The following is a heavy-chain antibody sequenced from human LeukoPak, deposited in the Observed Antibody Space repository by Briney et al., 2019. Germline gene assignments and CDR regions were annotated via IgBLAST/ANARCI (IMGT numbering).Heavy chain of an antibody. V-gene: IGHV4-30-4*01. CDR1: GVSIGSGDYY. CDR3: TRVSLPPVAAADY. CDR2: IYYSGST. D-gene: IGHD6-25*01. J-gene: IGHJ4*02. Sequence: SETLSLTWTGSGVSIGSGDYYCSWIRQPPGKGLEWIGYIYYSGSTYYSPSLRSRIAISLDTAKNQFSLKLSSVTAADTAVYFVTRVSLPPVAAADYWGQGTLVTVSS.